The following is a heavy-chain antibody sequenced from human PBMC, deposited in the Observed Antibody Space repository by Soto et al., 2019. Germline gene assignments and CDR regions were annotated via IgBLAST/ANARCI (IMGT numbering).Heavy chain of an antibody. V-gene: IGHV4-34*01. CDR2: INHSGST. CDR3: ARVVRGVPNYYYYGMDV. J-gene: IGHJ6*02. D-gene: IGHD3-10*01. Sequence: SETLSLTCAVYGGSFSGYYWSWIRQPPGKGLEWIGEINHSGSTNYNPSLKSRVTISVDTSKNQFSLKLSSVTAADTAVYYCARVVRGVPNYYYYGMDVRGQGTTVTVSS. CDR1: GGSFSGYY.